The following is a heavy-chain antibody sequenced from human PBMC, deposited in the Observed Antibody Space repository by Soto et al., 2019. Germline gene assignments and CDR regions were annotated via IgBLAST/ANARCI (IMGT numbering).Heavy chain of an antibody. CDR3: AKAGSGYDLYYGMDV. CDR1: GFTFSSYA. V-gene: IGHV3-23*01. J-gene: IGHJ6*02. Sequence: EVQLLESGGGLVQPGGSLRLSCAASGFTFSSYAMSWVRQAPGKWLEWVSAISGSGGSTYYADSVKGRFTISRDNSKNTLYLQMNSLRAEDTAVYYCAKAGSGYDLYYGMDVWGQGTTVTVSS. D-gene: IGHD5-12*01. CDR2: ISGSGGST.